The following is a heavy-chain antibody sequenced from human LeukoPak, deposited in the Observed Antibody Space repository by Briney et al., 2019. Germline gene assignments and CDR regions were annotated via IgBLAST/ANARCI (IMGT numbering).Heavy chain of an antibody. CDR3: ARQTGSGLFILP. CDR1: GGSISSYY. J-gene: IGHJ4*02. V-gene: IGHV4-4*07. D-gene: IGHD3/OR15-3a*01. CDR2: ISTSGST. Sequence: KSSETLSLTCTVSGGSISSYYWSWIRQPAGKGLESIGHISTSGSTNYNPSLKSRVTMSVDTSKNQFSLRLTSVTAADTAVYYCARQTGSGLFILPGGQGTLVTVSS.